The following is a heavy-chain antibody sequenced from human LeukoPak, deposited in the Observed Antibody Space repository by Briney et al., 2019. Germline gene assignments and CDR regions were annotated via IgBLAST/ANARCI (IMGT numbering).Heavy chain of an antibody. V-gene: IGHV3-23*01. CDR3: TRRGGSDGWGAFDV. CDR1: GFTFSNNV. Sequence: GGSLRLSCEASGFTFSNNVMNWVRQAPGKGLEWVSSIRGSGGVTYYADSVKGRFTISRDNSKNTLFLQMNDLTREDTAIFYCTRRGGSDGWGAFDVWGQGTMVTVSS. J-gene: IGHJ3*01. CDR2: IRGSGGVT. D-gene: IGHD5-24*01.